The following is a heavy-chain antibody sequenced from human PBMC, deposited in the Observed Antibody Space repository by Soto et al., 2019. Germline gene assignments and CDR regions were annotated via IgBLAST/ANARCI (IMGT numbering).Heavy chain of an antibody. Sequence: EVQLVESGGGLVQPGGSLRLSCLASEFTFNTYWMNWVRQAPGRGLEWVANIKDDGSEKNYVDSVKGRFTISRDNAKNSRYLQMNSLRGEDTAVYFCARDWGTPGRGSAVGYYYHYGMDVCGQGTTVTVSS. V-gene: IGHV3-7*05. CDR1: EFTFNTYW. J-gene: IGHJ6*02. D-gene: IGHD3-16*01. CDR2: IKDDGSEK. CDR3: ARDWGTPGRGSAVGYYYHYGMDV.